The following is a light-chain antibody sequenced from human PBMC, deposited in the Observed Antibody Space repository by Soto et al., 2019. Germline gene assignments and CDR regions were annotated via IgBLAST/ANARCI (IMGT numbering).Light chain of an antibody. CDR2: WAS. CDR3: QQYYSTPFT. V-gene: IGKV4-1*01. CDR1: QSVLYSSNYNNY. Sequence: DIVMTQSPDSLAVSLGERATINCKSSQSVLYSSNYNNYLAWYQQKPGQSPKLLIYWASTRESGLPDRFSGSGSGTDFTLTISSLQAEDVAVYYGQQYYSTPFTFGPGTKVDIK. J-gene: IGKJ3*01.